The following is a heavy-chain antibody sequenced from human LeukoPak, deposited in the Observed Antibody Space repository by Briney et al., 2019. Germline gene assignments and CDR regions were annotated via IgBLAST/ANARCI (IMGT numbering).Heavy chain of an antibody. D-gene: IGHD3-22*01. J-gene: IGHJ4*02. CDR1: GFTFSSYS. CDR3: ARLITMIVDY. CDR2: ISSSSSYI. V-gene: IGHV3-21*01. Sequence: PGGSLRLSCAASGFTFSSYSMNWVRQDPGKGLEWVSSISSSSSYIYYADSVKGRFTISRDNAKNSLYLQMNSLRAEDTAVYYCARLITMIVDYWGQGTLVTVSS.